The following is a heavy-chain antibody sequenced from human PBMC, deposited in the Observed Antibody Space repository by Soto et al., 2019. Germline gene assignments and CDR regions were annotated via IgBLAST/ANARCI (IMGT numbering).Heavy chain of an antibody. J-gene: IGHJ6*02. Sequence: HPGGSLRLSCAASGFTFSSYAMSWVRQAPGEGLEWVSAISGSGGSTYYADSVKGRFTISRDNSKNTLYLQMNSLRAEDTAVYYCAKDRGLSRGLARYYYYGMDVWGQGTTVTVSS. CDR3: AKDRGLSRGLARYYYYGMDV. CDR2: ISGSGGST. V-gene: IGHV3-23*01. D-gene: IGHD3-10*01. CDR1: GFTFSSYA.